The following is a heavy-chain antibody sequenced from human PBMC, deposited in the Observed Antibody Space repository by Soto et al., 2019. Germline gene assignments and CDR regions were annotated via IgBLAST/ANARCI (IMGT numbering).Heavy chain of an antibody. CDR1: GGSISSSSYY. D-gene: IGHD2-2*02. CDR3: PPTHHHSQQTTTTQPPHTPQPPPP. CDR2: IYYSGSTYYSGST. Sequence: PSETLSLTCTVSGGSISSSSYYWGWIRQPPGKGLEWIGTIYYSGSTYYSGSTYYNPSLKSRVTISVDTSKNQFSLKLSSVTADEHNIYRAPPTHHHSQQTTTTQPPHTPQPPPPWG. V-gene: IGHV4-39*01. J-gene: IGHJ5*02.